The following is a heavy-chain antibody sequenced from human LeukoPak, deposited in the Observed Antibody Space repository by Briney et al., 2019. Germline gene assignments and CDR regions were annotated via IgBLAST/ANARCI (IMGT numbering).Heavy chain of an antibody. Sequence: SETLSLTCTVFGGSISSHYWSWIRQPPGKGLEWIGYIYYSGSTNYNPSLKSRVTISVDTSKNQFSLKLSSVTAADTAVYYCARDQLARGFDYWGQGTLVTVSS. V-gene: IGHV4-59*11. J-gene: IGHJ4*02. CDR1: GGSISSHY. CDR2: IYYSGST. D-gene: IGHD1-1*01. CDR3: ARDQLARGFDY.